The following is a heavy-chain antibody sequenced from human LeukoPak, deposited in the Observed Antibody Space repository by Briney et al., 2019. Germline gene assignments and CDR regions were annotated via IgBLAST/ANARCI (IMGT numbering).Heavy chain of an antibody. J-gene: IGHJ4*02. CDR3: ARDGYSIGYFYDL. CDR1: GFTFSSYS. V-gene: IGHV3-21*01. CDR2: IRSDASSI. D-gene: IGHD3-22*01. Sequence: PGGSLRLSCAASGFTFSSYSMNWVRQAPGKGPEWVSSIRSDASSIYYADSVKGRFTISRDNAKNSVFLQINSLRAGDTAVYYCARDGYSIGYFYDLWGQGTLVTVSS.